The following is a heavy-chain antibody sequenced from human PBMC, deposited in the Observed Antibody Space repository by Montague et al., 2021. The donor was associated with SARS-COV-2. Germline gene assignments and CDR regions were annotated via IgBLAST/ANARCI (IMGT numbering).Heavy chain of an antibody. J-gene: IGHJ4*02. Sequence: SLRLSCAASGYSFINYAMGWVRQAPGKGLEWVSVISGSGGNTYFADSVRGRFTISRDNPKNTLYLQMNSLRAEDTAVYYCVRKNYYGSGSFSTFDYWGQGTLVTVSS. CDR3: VRKNYYGSGSFSTFDY. D-gene: IGHD3-10*01. V-gene: IGHV3-23*01. CDR2: ISGSGGNT. CDR1: GYSFINYA.